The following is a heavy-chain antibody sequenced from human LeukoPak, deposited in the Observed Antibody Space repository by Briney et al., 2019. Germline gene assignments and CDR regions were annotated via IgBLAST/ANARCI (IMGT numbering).Heavy chain of an antibody. Sequence: ASVKVSCKASGYTFPSYDINWVRQATGQGLEWMGWMNPNSGNTGYAQKFQGRVTMTRNTSISTAYMELSSLRSEDTAVYYCARGQRGDDAFDIWGQGTMVTVSS. CDR2: MNPNSGNT. J-gene: IGHJ3*02. V-gene: IGHV1-8*01. D-gene: IGHD7-27*01. CDR3: ARGQRGDDAFDI. CDR1: GYTFPSYD.